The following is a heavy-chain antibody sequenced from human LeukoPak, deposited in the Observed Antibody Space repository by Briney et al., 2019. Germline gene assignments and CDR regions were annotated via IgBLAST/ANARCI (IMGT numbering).Heavy chain of an antibody. Sequence: PGGSLRLSCAASGFSFSSYSMNWVRQAPGKGLEWLSYISSSSTSTYYADSVKGRFTISRDNAKNSLYLQMNSLRAEDTAVYYCAKVWRDYGDDWPYWYFDLWGRGTLVTVSS. D-gene: IGHD4-17*01. CDR3: AKVWRDYGDDWPYWYFDL. V-gene: IGHV3-48*04. J-gene: IGHJ2*01. CDR1: GFSFSSYS. CDR2: ISSSSTST.